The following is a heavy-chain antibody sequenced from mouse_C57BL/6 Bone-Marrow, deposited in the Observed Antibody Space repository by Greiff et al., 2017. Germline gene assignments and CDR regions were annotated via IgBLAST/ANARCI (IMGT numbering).Heavy chain of an antibody. Sequence: EVQLQQSGAELVRPGASVKLSCTASGFNIQDDYMHWVKQRPEQGLEWIGWIDPENGDTEYASKFQGKATITADTSSNTAYLQLSSLTSEDTAVYYCTTYGYYPWFAYWGQGTLVTVSA. J-gene: IGHJ3*01. D-gene: IGHD2-3*01. CDR3: TTYGYYPWFAY. CDR1: GFNIQDDY. CDR2: IDPENGDT. V-gene: IGHV14-4*01.